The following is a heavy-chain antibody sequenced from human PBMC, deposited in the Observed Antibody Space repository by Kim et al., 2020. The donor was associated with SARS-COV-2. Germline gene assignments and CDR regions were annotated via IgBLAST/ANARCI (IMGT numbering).Heavy chain of an antibody. D-gene: IGHD3-16*02. J-gene: IGHJ4*02. V-gene: IGHV3-53*04. CDR1: GFTVSSNY. CDR2: IYSGGST. CDR3: AREGYSSEFDY. Sequence: GGSLILSCAASGFTVSSNYMSWVRQAPGKGLEWVSVIYSGGSTYYADSVKGRFTISRHNSKNTLYLQMNSLRAEDTAVYYCAREGYSSEFDYWGQGTLVTVSS.